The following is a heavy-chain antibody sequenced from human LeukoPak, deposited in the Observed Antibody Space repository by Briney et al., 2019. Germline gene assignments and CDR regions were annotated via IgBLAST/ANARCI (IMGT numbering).Heavy chain of an antibody. D-gene: IGHD3-10*01. Sequence: SSETLSLTCAVSGYSISSGYYWGWIRQPPGKGLEWIGSIYHSGSTYYNPSLKSRVTISVDTSKNQFSLKLSSVTAADTAVYYCARSGVIIKGWFDPWGQGTLVTVSS. CDR3: ARSGVIIKGWFDP. J-gene: IGHJ5*02. CDR1: GYSISSGYY. V-gene: IGHV4-38-2*01. CDR2: IYHSGST.